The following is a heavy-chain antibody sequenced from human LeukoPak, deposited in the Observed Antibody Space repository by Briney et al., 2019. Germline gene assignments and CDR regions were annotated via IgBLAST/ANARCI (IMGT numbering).Heavy chain of an antibody. CDR2: IYTSGST. J-gene: IGHJ4*02. D-gene: IGHD3-16*02. CDR1: GGSISSYY. Sequence: SETLSLTCTVSGGSISSYYWSWIRQPAGKGLGWIGRIYTSGSTNYNPSLKSRVTMSVDTSKNQFSLKLSSVTAADTAVYYCARDGRLGELSKFDYWGQGTLVTVSS. V-gene: IGHV4-4*07. CDR3: ARDGRLGELSKFDY.